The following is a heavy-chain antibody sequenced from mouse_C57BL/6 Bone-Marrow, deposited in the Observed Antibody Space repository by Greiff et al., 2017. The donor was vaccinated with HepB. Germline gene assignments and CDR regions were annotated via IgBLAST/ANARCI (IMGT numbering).Heavy chain of an antibody. J-gene: IGHJ4*01. Sequence: EVKLQESGPGLVKPSQSLSLTCSVTGYSITSGYYWNWIRQFPGNKLEWMGYISYDGSNNYNPSLKNRISITRDTSKNQFFLKLNSVTTEDTATYYCARGGLRYYYAMDYWGQGTSVTVSS. CDR2: ISYDGSN. V-gene: IGHV3-6*01. D-gene: IGHD2-4*01. CDR1: GYSITSGYY. CDR3: ARGGLRYYYAMDY.